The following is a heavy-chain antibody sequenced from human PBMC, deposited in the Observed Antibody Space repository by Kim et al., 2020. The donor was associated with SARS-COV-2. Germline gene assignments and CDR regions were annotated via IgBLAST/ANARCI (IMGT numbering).Heavy chain of an antibody. V-gene: IGHV3-7*01. CDR1: GFTFSGYW. CDR3: ARDGSCSGGRCYSGHYSFDP. J-gene: IGHJ5*02. D-gene: IGHD2-15*01. CDR2: INQIGSEK. Sequence: GGSLRLSCAASGFTFSGYWMSWVRQAPGKGLEWVANINQIGSEKSYVDSVKGRFTISRDNAKNSLYLQMDSLRAEDTAVYYCARDGSCSGGRCYSGHYSFDPSGQGTLVTVSP.